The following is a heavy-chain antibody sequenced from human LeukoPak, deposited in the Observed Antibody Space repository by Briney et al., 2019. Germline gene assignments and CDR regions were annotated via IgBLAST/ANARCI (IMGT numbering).Heavy chain of an antibody. J-gene: IGHJ3*02. CDR1: GFTFSSYG. D-gene: IGHD3-22*01. CDR3: VRYDSSGRDAFDI. V-gene: IGHV3-30*02. CDR2: IRYDGSNK. Sequence: PGGSLRLSCAASGFTFSSYGMDWVRQAPGKGLEWVAFIRYDGSNKYYADSVKGRFTISRDNSKNTLYLQMNSLRAEDTAVYYCVRYDSSGRDAFDIWGQGTMVTVSS.